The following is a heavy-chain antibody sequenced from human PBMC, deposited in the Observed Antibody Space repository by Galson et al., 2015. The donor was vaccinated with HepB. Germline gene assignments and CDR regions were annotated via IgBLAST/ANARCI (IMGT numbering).Heavy chain of an antibody. J-gene: IGHJ6*02. Sequence: SLRLSCAASGFTFSDYYMSWVRQAPGKGLEWVSYISSSSSYTNYADSVKGRFTISRDNAKNSLYLQMNSLRAEDTAVYYCARSLPLYCSGGSCRYGMDVWGQGTTVTVSS. CDR3: ARSLPLYCSGGSCRYGMDV. CDR2: ISSSSSYT. D-gene: IGHD2-15*01. V-gene: IGHV3-11*06. CDR1: GFTFSDYY.